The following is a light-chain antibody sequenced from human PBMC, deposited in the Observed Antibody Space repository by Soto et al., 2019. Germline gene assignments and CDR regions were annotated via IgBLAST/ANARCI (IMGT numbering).Light chain of an antibody. CDR3: AAWDDSLSGYV. Sequence: QSVLTQPPSASGTPGQRVTISCSGSSSNIGTYSVNWYQQLPGAAPKLLIYNNNQRPSGVPDRFSGSKSGTSASLAISGLRSEDDADYYCAAWDDSLSGYVFGSGTKLTVL. CDR1: SSNIGTYS. V-gene: IGLV1-47*02. CDR2: NNN. J-gene: IGLJ1*01.